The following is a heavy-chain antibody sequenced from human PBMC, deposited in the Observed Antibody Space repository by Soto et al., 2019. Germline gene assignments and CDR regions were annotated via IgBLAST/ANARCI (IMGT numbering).Heavy chain of an antibody. J-gene: IGHJ6*02. V-gene: IGHV4-4*02. CDR2: IYNSGST. CDR1: GGYISSSNW. CDR3: AKEVESMPNYYGMDV. Sequence: SVTLSHTCAVSGGYISSSNWWRLVRQQPGRGLEWIGEIYNSGSTNYNPSLKSRVTRSVARSKNQFTLQLTSVTVAATAVFFCAKEVESMPNYYGMDVWGQGTTVTVSS. D-gene: IGHD2-2*01.